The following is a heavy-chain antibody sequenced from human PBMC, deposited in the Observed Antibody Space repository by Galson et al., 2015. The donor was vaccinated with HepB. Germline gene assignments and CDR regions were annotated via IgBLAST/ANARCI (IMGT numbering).Heavy chain of an antibody. V-gene: IGHV3-23*01. D-gene: IGHD1-26*01. Sequence: SLRLSCAASGFIFDKCDMSWVRQAPGKGLDWVSIISASAENTYYADSVKGRFTVSRDNSKNTLYLQMNSLRAEDTAVYHCAKDVSGSYFSRVDYWGQGTLVTVSS. CDR1: GFIFDKCD. CDR2: ISASAENT. CDR3: AKDVSGSYFSRVDY. J-gene: IGHJ4*02.